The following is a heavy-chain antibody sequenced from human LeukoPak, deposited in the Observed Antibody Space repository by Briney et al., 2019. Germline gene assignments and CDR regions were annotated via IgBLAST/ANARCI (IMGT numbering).Heavy chain of an antibody. Sequence: GESLRLSCAPSGLTSTSHAMSWVRQAPGNVLEWVSAFSGSGGRAYFADSVKGRFTHSRDNSKNTLYLQMTSLRAEDTAIYCCAKEAAGITIFGVVIMGFDYWGQGTLVTVSS. V-gene: IGHV3-23*01. J-gene: IGHJ4*02. CDR1: GLTSTSHA. CDR3: AKEAAGITIFGVVIMGFDY. D-gene: IGHD3-3*01. CDR2: FSGSGGRA.